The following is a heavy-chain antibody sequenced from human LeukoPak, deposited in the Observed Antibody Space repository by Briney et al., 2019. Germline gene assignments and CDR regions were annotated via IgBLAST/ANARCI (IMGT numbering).Heavy chain of an antibody. D-gene: IGHD1-26*01. Sequence: GGSLRPSCTASGFSFSNYWMSWVRQAPGKGLEWVASIKQDESEKYYVDSVKGRFTTSRDNAKSSLYLQMNALRGEDTAVYYCARLVGDVTTWDCWGQGTLVTVSS. CDR1: GFSFSNYW. V-gene: IGHV3-7*03. CDR3: ARLVGDVTTWDC. CDR2: IKQDESEK. J-gene: IGHJ4*02.